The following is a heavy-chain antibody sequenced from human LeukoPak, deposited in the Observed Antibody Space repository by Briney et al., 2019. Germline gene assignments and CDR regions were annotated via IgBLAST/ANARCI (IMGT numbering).Heavy chain of an antibody. CDR1: GFTFSSYA. Sequence: PGGSLRLSCAASGFTFSSYAMHWVRQAPGKGLEWVAVISYDGSNKYYADSVKGRSTISRDNSKNTLYLQMNSLRAEDTAVYYCAREARGGNFDYWGQGTLVTVSS. J-gene: IGHJ4*02. CDR2: ISYDGSNK. CDR3: AREARGGNFDY. V-gene: IGHV3-30-3*01. D-gene: IGHD4-23*01.